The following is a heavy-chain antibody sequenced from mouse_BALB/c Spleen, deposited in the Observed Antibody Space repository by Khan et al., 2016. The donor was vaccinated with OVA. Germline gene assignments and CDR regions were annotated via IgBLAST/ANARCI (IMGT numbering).Heavy chain of an antibody. J-gene: IGHJ2*01. CDR2: INPYNGAT. V-gene: IGHV1S136*01. CDR1: GYRITSYL. D-gene: IGHD4-1*01. CDR3: ARGNWQSYYFDF. Sequence: EVELVESGPELVKPGTSVKMSCKASGYRITSYLIHWVKEMPGQGLEWIGYINPYNGATKYNEKFKGKATLTSDKSSNTAYMELSSLTSEDSAVYYCARGNWQSYYFDFWGQGTTLTVSP.